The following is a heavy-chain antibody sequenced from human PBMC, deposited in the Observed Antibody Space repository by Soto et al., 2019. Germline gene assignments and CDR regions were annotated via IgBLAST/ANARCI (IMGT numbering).Heavy chain of an antibody. CDR1: GYTFTYCS. CDR2: ITIYNGNT. Sequence: ASVKVSCKASGYTFTYCSLHWLQQAPGQGLERMRWITIYNGNTNYAKKFQGRVTITRDISLSTAYIELSSLRSEDTAVYYCARVVVEGFDYWGQGTLVTVSS. J-gene: IGHJ4*02. V-gene: IGHV1-45*02. D-gene: IGHD2-15*01. CDR3: ARVVVEGFDY.